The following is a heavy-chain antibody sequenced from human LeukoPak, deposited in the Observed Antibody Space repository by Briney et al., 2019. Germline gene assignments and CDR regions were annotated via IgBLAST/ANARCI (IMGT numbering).Heavy chain of an antibody. J-gene: IGHJ5*02. CDR3: ASAPIVGATPRHNWFDP. V-gene: IGHV4-39*07. Sequence: SETLSLTCSVSGSSMRSGGYDWLWIRQPPGRGVEWIGSIYYSGDTNYNPSLKSRVTISVDTSKNQFSLKLSSVPAPDTAVYYCASAPIVGATPRHNWFDPWGQGTLVTVSS. D-gene: IGHD1-26*01. CDR2: IYYSGDT. CDR1: GSSMRSGGYD.